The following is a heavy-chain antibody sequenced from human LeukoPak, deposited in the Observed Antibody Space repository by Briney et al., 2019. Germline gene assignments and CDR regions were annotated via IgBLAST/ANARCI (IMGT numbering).Heavy chain of an antibody. CDR2: ISYDGSNK. Sequence: GGSLRLSCAASGFTFSSYGMRWVRQAPGKGLEWVAVISYDGSNKYYADSVKGRFTISRDKSKNTLYLQMNSLRAEDTAVYYCAKAMRAGLRLGELSFYYWGQGTLVTVSS. CDR3: AKAMRAGLRLGELSFYY. CDR1: GFTFSSYG. D-gene: IGHD3-16*02. J-gene: IGHJ4*02. V-gene: IGHV3-30*18.